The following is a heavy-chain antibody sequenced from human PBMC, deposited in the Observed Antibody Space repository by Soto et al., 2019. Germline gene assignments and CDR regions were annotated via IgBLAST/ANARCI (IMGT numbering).Heavy chain of an antibody. Sequence: PSETLSLTCTVSGDSISSFYWNWIRQPPGKGLEWIGYISYSGSTNYNPSLKSRVTISVDTSKNQFSLKLSSVTAADTAVYYCAREGLITGTTYYYYGMDVWGQGTTVTVSS. CDR2: ISYSGST. CDR1: GDSISSFY. CDR3: AREGLITGTTYYYYGMDV. D-gene: IGHD1-7*01. J-gene: IGHJ6*02. V-gene: IGHV4-59*01.